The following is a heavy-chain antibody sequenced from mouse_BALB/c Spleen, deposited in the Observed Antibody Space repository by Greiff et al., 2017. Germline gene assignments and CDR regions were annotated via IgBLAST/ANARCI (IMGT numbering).Heavy chain of an antibody. CDR3: ARESYYYAMDY. CDR1: GISITTGNYR. J-gene: IGHJ4*01. V-gene: IGHV3-5*02. Sequence: DVKLQESGPGLVKPSQTVSLTCTVTGISITTGNYRWSWIRQFPGNKLEWIGYIYYSGTITYNPSLTSRTTITRDTSKNQFFLEMNSLTAEDTATYYCARESYYYAMDYWGQGTSVTVSS. CDR2: IYYSGTI.